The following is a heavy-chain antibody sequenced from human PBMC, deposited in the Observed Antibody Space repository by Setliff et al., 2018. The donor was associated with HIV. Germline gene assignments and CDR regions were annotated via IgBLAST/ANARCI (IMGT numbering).Heavy chain of an antibody. Sequence: PGESLKISCAASGFTFVNHDIEWVRQAPGKGLEWVSHIGTASDTYYLDSVKGRFTISREDARNSGYLQMNSLRDDDTAVYFCARTAYYRDSSGYYSVAFDMWGPGTMVTVSS. D-gene: IGHD3-22*01. V-gene: IGHV3-13*01. J-gene: IGHJ3*02. CDR2: IGTASDT. CDR3: ARTAYYRDSSGYYSVAFDM. CDR1: GFTFVNHD.